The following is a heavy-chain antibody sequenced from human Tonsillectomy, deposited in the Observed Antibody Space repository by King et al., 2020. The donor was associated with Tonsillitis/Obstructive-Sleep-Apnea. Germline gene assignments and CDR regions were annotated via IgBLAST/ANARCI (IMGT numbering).Heavy chain of an antibody. D-gene: IGHD6-19*01. Sequence: VQLVESGGGLVKPGGSLRLSCAASGFTFSNAWMNWVRQAPGKGLEWVGRIKSKTDGGTTDYAAPVKGRFTIPRDDSKNTLYLQMNSLKTEDTAVYYCTSGWGLQPGLAVASPNYYYYRMGVGGQGTTVTVSS. V-gene: IGHV3-15*07. J-gene: IGHJ6*02. CDR3: TSGWGLQPGLAVASPNYYYYRMGV. CDR2: IKSKTDGGTT. CDR1: GFTFSNAW.